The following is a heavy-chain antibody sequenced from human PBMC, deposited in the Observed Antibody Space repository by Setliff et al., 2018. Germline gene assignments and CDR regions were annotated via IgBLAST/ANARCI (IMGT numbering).Heavy chain of an antibody. V-gene: IGHV5-51*01. CDR1: GYIFTNYW. D-gene: IGHD2-2*01. CDR3: AQKHQRASWAFDP. CDR2: IFPADADT. J-gene: IGHJ5*02. Sequence: GESLTLSCKASGYIFTNYWIIWVRQVPGKGLEWMGMIFPADADTRYNPSFKGQVTMSLDRSITTAYLQWDSLKASDTAIYYCAQKHQRASWAFDPWGRGTLVTVSS.